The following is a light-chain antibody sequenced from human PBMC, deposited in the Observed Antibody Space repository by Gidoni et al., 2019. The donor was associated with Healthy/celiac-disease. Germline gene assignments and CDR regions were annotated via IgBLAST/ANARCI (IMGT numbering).Light chain of an antibody. J-gene: IGLJ2*01. CDR3: QSYDSSLSGFHVV. Sequence: QSVLTQPPSVSGAPGPRVTISCTGSSSNIGAGSDVHWYQQLPGTAPKLLIYGNSNRPSGVPDRFSGSKSGTSASLAITGLQAEDEADYYCQSYDSSLSGFHVVFGGGTKLTVL. CDR1: SSNIGAGSD. CDR2: GNS. V-gene: IGLV1-40*01.